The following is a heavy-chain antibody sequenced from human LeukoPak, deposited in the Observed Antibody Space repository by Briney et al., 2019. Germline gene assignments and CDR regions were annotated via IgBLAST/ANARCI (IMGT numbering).Heavy chain of an antibody. Sequence: SETLSLTCTVSGGSISSSSYYWGWIRQPPGKGLEWIGSIYYSRSTYYNPSLKSRVTITVDTSKNQFSLKLSSVTAADTAVYYCARRHSSSWYYFDYWGQGTLVTVSS. CDR2: IYYSRST. D-gene: IGHD6-13*01. CDR1: GGSISSSSYY. CDR3: ARRHSSSWYYFDY. J-gene: IGHJ4*02. V-gene: IGHV4-39*01.